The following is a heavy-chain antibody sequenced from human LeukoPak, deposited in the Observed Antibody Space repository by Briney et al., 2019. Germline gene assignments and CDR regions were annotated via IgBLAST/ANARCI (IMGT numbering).Heavy chain of an antibody. CDR2: INTYNGNT. V-gene: IGHV1-18*01. CDR1: GYTFTSYG. CDR3: ARVGVAAGGNWFDP. D-gene: IGHD6-25*01. J-gene: IGHJ5*02. Sequence: GASVKVSCKAAGYTFTSYGLTWVRQAPGQGLEWMGWINTYNGNTNYAQKFQGRVTMTTDTSTSTVYMELRSLRSDDTAVYYCARVGVAAGGNWFDPWGQGTLVTVSS.